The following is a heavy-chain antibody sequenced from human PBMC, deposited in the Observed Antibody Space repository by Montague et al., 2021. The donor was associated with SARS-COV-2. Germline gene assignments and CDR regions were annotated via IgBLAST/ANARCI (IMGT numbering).Heavy chain of an antibody. CDR1: GDSASSTSGS. CDR3: AYHSGSYVWFDP. V-gene: IGHV6-1*01. CDR2: TYHRSKWYN. Sequence: CAISGDSASSTSGSWNWIRQSPSRGLEWLGRTYHRSKWYNDYATAVKSRISINPDTSKNQFSLQLNSVTPEDTAVYYCAYHSGSYVWFDPWGQGTLVTVSS. D-gene: IGHD1-26*01. J-gene: IGHJ5*02.